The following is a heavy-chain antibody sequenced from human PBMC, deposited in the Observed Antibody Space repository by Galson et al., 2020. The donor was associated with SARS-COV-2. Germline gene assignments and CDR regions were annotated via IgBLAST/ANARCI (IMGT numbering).Heavy chain of an antibody. CDR2: IWYDGSNK. J-gene: IGHJ4*02. D-gene: IGHD1-26*01. V-gene: IGHV3-33*06. CDR3: AKEEVGYYDY. CDR1: GFTFSSYG. Sequence: GGSLRLSCAASGFTFSSYGMHWVSQAPGKGLEWVAVIWYDGSNKYYADSVKGRFTISRDNSKNTLYLQMNSLRAEDTAVYYCAKEEVGYYDYWGQGTLVTVSS.